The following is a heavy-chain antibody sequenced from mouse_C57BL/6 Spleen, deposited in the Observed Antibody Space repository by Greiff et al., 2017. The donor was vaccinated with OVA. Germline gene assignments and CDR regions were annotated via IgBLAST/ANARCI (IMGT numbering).Heavy chain of an antibody. J-gene: IGHJ2*01. CDR2: ISDGGSYT. V-gene: IGHV5-4*03. CDR1: GFTFSSYA. Sequence: EVKVVESGGGLVKPGGSLKLSCAASGFTFSSYAMSWVRQTPEKRLEWVATISDGGSYTYYPDNVKGRFTISRDNAKNNLYLQMSHLKSEDTAMYYCAGGSSYDFDYWGQGTTLTVSS. CDR3: AGGSSYDFDY. D-gene: IGHD1-1*01.